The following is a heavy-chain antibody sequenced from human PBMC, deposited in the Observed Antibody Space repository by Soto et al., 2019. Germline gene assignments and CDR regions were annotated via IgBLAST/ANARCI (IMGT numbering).Heavy chain of an antibody. Sequence: PGVSLRLSCAASGFTVSSNYMSWVRQAPGKGLEWVSVIYSGGSTYYADSVKGRFTISRDNSKNTLYLQMNSLRAEDTAVYYCARGRGTQDCSSTSCNSGTDVWGQATTVTVSS. CDR3: ARGRGTQDCSSTSCNSGTDV. CDR1: GFTVSSNY. CDR2: IYSGGST. J-gene: IGHJ6*02. V-gene: IGHV3-53*01. D-gene: IGHD2-2*01.